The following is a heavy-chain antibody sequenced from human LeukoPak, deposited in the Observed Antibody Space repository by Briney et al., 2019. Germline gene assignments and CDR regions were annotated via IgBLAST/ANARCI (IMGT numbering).Heavy chain of an antibody. V-gene: IGHV4-34*01. J-gene: IGHJ4*02. Sequence: SETLSLTCAVYGGSSSGYYWSWIRQPPGKGLEWIGEINHSGSTNYNPSLKSRVTISVDTSKNQFSLKLSSVTAADTAVYYCARAKKRYFAWADYWGQGTLVTVSS. CDR2: INHSGST. D-gene: IGHD3-9*01. CDR3: ARAKKRYFAWADY. CDR1: GGSSSGYY.